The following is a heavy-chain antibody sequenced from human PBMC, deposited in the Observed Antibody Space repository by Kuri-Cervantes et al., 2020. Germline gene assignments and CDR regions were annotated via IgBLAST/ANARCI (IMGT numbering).Heavy chain of an antibody. J-gene: IGHJ5*02. Sequence: ASVKVSRKASGYTFTSYVISWVRQAPGQGLERMGWISAYNGNTNYAQKLQGRVTMTTHTSTSTAYMELRSLRSDDTAVYYCARSWDIYNWFDPWGQGTLVTVSS. CDR3: ARSWDIYNWFDP. V-gene: IGHV1-18*01. CDR1: GYTFTSYV. D-gene: IGHD1-26*01. CDR2: ISAYNGNT.